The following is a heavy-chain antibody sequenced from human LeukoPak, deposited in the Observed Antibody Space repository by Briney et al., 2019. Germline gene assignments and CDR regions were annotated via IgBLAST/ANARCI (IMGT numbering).Heavy chain of an antibody. Sequence: GGSLRLSCAVSGFTFSSYAMSWVRQAPGKGLEWVSAISSSGGSTYYADSVKGRFTISRDNSKNTLYLQLNSLRSEDTALYYCAKVKGSEGYCSITSCLADYWGQGTLVTVSS. D-gene: IGHD2-2*01. CDR2: ISSSGGST. J-gene: IGHJ4*02. CDR3: AKVKGSEGYCSITSCLADY. V-gene: IGHV3-23*01. CDR1: GFTFSSYA.